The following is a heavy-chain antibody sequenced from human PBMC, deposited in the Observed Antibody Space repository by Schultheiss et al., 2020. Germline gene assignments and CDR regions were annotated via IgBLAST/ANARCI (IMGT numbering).Heavy chain of an antibody. V-gene: IGHV3-30*04. Sequence: GESLKISCAASGFTFSSYAMHWVRQAPGKGLEWVAVISYDGSNKYYADSVKGRFTISRDNSKNTLYLQMNSLRAEDTAVYYCARDHYFYSYGGIFDYWGQGT. CDR1: GFTFSSYA. D-gene: IGHD5-18*01. CDR3: ARDHYFYSYGGIFDY. J-gene: IGHJ4*02. CDR2: ISYDGSNK.